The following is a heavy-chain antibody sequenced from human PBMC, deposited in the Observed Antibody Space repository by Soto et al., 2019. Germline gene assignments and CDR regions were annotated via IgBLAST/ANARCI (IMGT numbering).Heavy chain of an antibody. CDR3: ARDRHSSGWYDYYGMDV. CDR1: GGTFSSYA. D-gene: IGHD6-19*01. J-gene: IGHJ6*02. CDR2: IIPIFGTA. Sequence: SVKVSCKASGGTFSSYAISWVRQAPGQGLEWMGGIIPIFGTANYAQKFQGRVTITADESTSTAYMELSSLRSEDTAVYYCARDRHSSGWYDYYGMDVWGQGTTVTVSS. V-gene: IGHV1-69*13.